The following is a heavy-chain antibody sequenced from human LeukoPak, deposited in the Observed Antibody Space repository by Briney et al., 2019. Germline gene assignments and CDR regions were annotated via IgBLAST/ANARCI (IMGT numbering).Heavy chain of an antibody. CDR1: GYTFTGYY. Sequence: GASVKVSCKASGYTFTGYYMHWVRQAPGQGLEWMGWINPNSGGTNYAQKFQGRVTMTRDTSISTAYMELRSLRSGDTAVYYCARGSSGWYSYWGQGTLVTVSS. V-gene: IGHV1-2*02. CDR3: ARGSSGWYSY. J-gene: IGHJ4*02. D-gene: IGHD6-19*01. CDR2: INPNSGGT.